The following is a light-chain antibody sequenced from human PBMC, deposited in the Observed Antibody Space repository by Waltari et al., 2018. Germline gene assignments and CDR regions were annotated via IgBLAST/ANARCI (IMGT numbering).Light chain of an antibody. Sequence: QSVLTQPPSASGTAGQRVTISCSGSSSNIGSNYVYWYQHLPGTAPKLLIYANNQRPSGVPDRFSGSTSGTSASLAISGLRPEDEGDYYCAGRDVSLSGVIFGRGTKLTVL. J-gene: IGLJ2*01. CDR3: AGRDVSLSGVI. V-gene: IGLV1-47*01. CDR2: ANN. CDR1: SSNIGSNY.